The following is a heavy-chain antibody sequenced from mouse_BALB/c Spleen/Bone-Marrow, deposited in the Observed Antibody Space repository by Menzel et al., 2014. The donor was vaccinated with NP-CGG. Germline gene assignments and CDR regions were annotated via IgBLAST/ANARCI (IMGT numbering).Heavy chain of an antibody. CDR2: IDTSDSYT. D-gene: IGHD2-4*01. CDR3: ARGGHDFSLDY. CDR1: GYTFTDNW. Sequence: VQLQQSGAELGMPGASVKMSCKASGYTFTDNWIYWVKQRPGQGLEWIGAIDTSDSYTNYNQEFMGKASLTVDASSSTAYVQVSSLTSDDSAVYYCARGGHDFSLDYWGQGTSVTVSS. J-gene: IGHJ4*01. V-gene: IGHV1-69*01.